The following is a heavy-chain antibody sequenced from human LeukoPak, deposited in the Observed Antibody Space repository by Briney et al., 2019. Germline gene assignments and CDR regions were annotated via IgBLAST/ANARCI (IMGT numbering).Heavy chain of an antibody. CDR3: AKERPRALITMVRGAVGPFDY. CDR1: GFTFSSYA. Sequence: GGSLRLSCAASGFTFSSYAMSWVRQAPGKGLEWVSAISGSGGSTYYADSVKGRFTISRDNSKNTLYLQMNSLRAEDTAVYYCAKERPRALITMVRGAVGPFDYWGQGTLVTVSS. CDR2: ISGSGGST. D-gene: IGHD3-10*01. V-gene: IGHV3-23*01. J-gene: IGHJ4*02.